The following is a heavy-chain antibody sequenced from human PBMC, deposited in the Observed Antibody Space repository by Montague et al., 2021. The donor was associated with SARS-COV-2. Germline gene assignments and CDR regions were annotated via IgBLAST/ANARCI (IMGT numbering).Heavy chain of an antibody. Sequence: SETLSLTCAVYGGSFSGYYWSWIRQPPGKGLEWIGEINHSGSTNYNPSLKSRVTISVDTSKNQFSLKLSSVTAADTAAYYCARGAIVVVPAALGLGYYYYYYMGVWGEGTTGTGSS. D-gene: IGHD2-2*01. CDR3: ARGAIVVVPAALGLGYYYYYYMGV. J-gene: IGHJ6*03. V-gene: IGHV4-34*01. CDR2: INHSGST. CDR1: GGSFSGYY.